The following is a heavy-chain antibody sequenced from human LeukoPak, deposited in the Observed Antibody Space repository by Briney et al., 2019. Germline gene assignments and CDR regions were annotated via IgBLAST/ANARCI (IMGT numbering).Heavy chain of an antibody. CDR1: GLTLSSYW. CDR3: ARDSYGKTDY. D-gene: IGHD5-18*01. CDR2: IKQDGSEE. Sequence: GGSLRLSCVVSGLTLSSYWMTWVRQAPGKGLEWVANIKQDGSEEYYVDSVKGRFTISRDNAKNSLYLQMSSLRAEDTAVYYCARDSYGKTDYWGLGTLVTVSS. V-gene: IGHV3-7*04. J-gene: IGHJ4*02.